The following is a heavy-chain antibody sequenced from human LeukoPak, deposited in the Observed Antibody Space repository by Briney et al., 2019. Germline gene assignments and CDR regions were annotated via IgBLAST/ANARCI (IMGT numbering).Heavy chain of an antibody. V-gene: IGHV4-34*01. Sequence: PSETLSLTCAVYGGSFSGYYWSWIRQPPGKGLEWIGEINHSGSTNYNPSLKSRVTISVDKSKNQFSLKLSSVTAADTAVYYCARDPVVAASAAFDIWGQGTMVTVSS. D-gene: IGHD2-15*01. CDR1: GGSFSGYY. CDR2: INHSGST. J-gene: IGHJ3*02. CDR3: ARDPVVAASAAFDI.